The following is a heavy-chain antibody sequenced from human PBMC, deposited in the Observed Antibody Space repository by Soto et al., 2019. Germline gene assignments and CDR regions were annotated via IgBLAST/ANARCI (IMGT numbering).Heavy chain of an antibody. CDR2: IHSDGSST. CDR3: AGGDRGAFDL. CDR1: GFTFSYYW. J-gene: IGHJ3*01. V-gene: IGHV3-74*01. Sequence: EVQLVESGGGLVRPGGSLRLSCAASGFTFSYYWMHWVRQAPGKGLVWVSRIHSDGSSTTYADFVKGRFIISRDNARNTVDLQMNSVRVEDTAVYYCAGGDRGAFDLWGQGTVGTVSS. D-gene: IGHD1-26*01.